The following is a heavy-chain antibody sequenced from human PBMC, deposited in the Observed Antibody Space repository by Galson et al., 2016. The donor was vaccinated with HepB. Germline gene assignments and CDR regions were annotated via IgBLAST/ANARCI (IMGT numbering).Heavy chain of an antibody. D-gene: IGHD2-2*01. CDR1: GFTFNNYG. V-gene: IGHV3-23*01. CDR2: ISRSGDST. J-gene: IGHJ3*01. Sequence: SLRLSCAASGFTFNNYGMTWVRQAPGKGLEVVSSISRSGDSTDYADSVKGRFIISRDNTKNTLSLQMNSLRAEGTAVYYCVQGSTAPAVWGQGTMVTVSS. CDR3: VQGSTAPAV.